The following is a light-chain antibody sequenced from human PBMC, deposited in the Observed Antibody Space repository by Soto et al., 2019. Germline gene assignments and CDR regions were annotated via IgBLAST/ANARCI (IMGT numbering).Light chain of an antibody. CDR3: QQYGSSGT. V-gene: IGKV3-15*01. CDR2: RSS. CDR1: QSISSN. Sequence: ETVMTQSPATLSVSPGERATLSCRASQSISSNLAWYQQKPGQAPRLLMFRSSTRATGVPARFSGSGSGTDFTLTISRLEPEDFAVYYCQQYGSSGTFGQGTKVDIK. J-gene: IGKJ1*01.